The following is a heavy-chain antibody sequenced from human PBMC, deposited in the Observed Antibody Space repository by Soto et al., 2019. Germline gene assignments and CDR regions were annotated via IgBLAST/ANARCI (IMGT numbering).Heavy chain of an antibody. J-gene: IGHJ3*02. Sequence: GGSLRLSCAASGFTFSSYARSWVRQAPGKGLEWVSAISGSGGSTYYADSVKGRFTISRDNSKNTLYLQMNSLRAEDTAIYYCAKDKQQLVHGADAFDIWGQGTMVTVSS. V-gene: IGHV3-23*01. D-gene: IGHD6-13*01. CDR3: AKDKQQLVHGADAFDI. CDR1: GFTFSSYA. CDR2: ISGSGGST.